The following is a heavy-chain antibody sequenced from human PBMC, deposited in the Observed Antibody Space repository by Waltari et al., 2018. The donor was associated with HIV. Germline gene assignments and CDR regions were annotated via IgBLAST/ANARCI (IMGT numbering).Heavy chain of an antibody. CDR1: GFTFSSYG. V-gene: IGHV3-33*01. D-gene: IGHD3-22*01. CDR2: RWYDGSNK. CDR3: ARNYDSSGMYYYGMDV. Sequence: QVQLVESGGGVVQPGRSLRLSCAASGFTFSSYGMHWVRQAPGKGLEGVAVRWYDGSNKYYADSGKCRFTISRDNSKNTLYLQMDSLRAEDTAVYYCARNYDSSGMYYYGMDVWGQGTTVTVSS. J-gene: IGHJ6*02.